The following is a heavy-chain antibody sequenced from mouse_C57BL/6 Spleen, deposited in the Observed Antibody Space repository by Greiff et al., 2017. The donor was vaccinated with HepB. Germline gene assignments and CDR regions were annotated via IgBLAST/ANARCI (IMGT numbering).Heavy chain of an antibody. Sequence: QVQLKQPGAELVKPGASVKLSCKASGYTFTSYWMQWVKQRPGQGLEWIGEIDPSDSYTNYNQKFKGKATLTVDTSSSTAYMQLSSLTSEDSAVYYCARDYYGSSYEDWYFDVWGTGTTVTVSS. CDR2: IDPSDSYT. V-gene: IGHV1-50*01. D-gene: IGHD1-1*01. J-gene: IGHJ1*03. CDR3: ARDYYGSSYEDWYFDV. CDR1: GYTFTSYW.